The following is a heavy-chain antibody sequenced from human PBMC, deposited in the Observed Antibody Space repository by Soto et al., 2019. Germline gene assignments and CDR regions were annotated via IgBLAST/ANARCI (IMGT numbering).Heavy chain of an antibody. CDR3: ARVGRGVDY. CDR2: MNPNSGNT. V-gene: IGHV1-8*01. D-gene: IGHD1-26*01. J-gene: IGHJ4*02. Sequence: QVQLVQSGAEVKKPGASVKVSCKASGYTFTSYDINWVRQATGQGLEWMGWMNPNSGNTGYAQKCQGRVTITRNTTISTADRELSRLRSEDTAVYNCARVGRGVDYWGQGTLVTVSS. CDR1: GYTFTSYD.